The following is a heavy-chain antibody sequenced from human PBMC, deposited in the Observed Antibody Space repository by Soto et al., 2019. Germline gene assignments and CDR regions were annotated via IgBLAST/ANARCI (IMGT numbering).Heavy chain of an antibody. CDR2: IYTDGST. Sequence: PGGSLRLSCAASGFTVSTNYMTWVRQAPGKGLEWVSVIYTDGSTYYADSVKGRFTISRDNSKNTLYLQMNSLRAEDTAVYYCARGPTTVTDNFDYWGQGTLVTVSS. D-gene: IGHD4-17*01. V-gene: IGHV3-66*01. CDR1: GFTVSTNY. J-gene: IGHJ4*02. CDR3: ARGPTTVTDNFDY.